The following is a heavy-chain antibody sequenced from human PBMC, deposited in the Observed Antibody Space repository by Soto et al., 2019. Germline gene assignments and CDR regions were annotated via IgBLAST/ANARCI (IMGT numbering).Heavy chain of an antibody. CDR1: GFTLSDHY. Sequence: EVQLVESGGGLVQPGGSLRLSCAASGFTLSDHYMDWVRQAQGKGLEWLGRTRNKANNYITEYATSVKGRFTISRDDSKNSLYLQLNSLKSVDTAVYYCGRWTSGSPDCWGQGTLVTVSS. J-gene: IGHJ4*02. V-gene: IGHV3-72*01. D-gene: IGHD1-26*01. CDR3: GRWTSGSPDC. CDR2: TRNKANNYIT.